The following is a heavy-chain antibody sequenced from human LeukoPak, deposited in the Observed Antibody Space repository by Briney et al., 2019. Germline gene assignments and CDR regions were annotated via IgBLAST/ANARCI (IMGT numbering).Heavy chain of an antibody. V-gene: IGHV4-4*02. D-gene: IGHD3-10*01. Sequence: GSLRLSCAASGFTFSSYSMNWVRQSPGKGLEWIGEIFHSGSTSYNPSLKGRVTFSLEKSKNQFSLRLNSMTAADTAVYYCARDVPGSGLNLDYWGQGTLVTVSS. J-gene: IGHJ4*02. CDR3: ARDVPGSGLNLDY. CDR1: GFTFSSYSM. CDR2: IFHSGST.